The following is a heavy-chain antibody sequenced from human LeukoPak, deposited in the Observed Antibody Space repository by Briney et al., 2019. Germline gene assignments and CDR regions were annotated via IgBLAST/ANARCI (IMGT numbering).Heavy chain of an antibody. CDR1: ADSFSSHY. CDR2: ISYIGST. J-gene: IGHJ3*02. CDR3: ARDLVTVTKGFDI. D-gene: IGHD4-17*01. V-gene: IGHV4-59*11. Sequence: SETLSLTCAVSADSFSSHYWTWIRQPPGKGLEWIGYISYIGSTNYNPSLKSRVTISIDTPKNQFSLKLSSVTAADTAVYYCARDLVTVTKGFDIWGQGTMVSVSS.